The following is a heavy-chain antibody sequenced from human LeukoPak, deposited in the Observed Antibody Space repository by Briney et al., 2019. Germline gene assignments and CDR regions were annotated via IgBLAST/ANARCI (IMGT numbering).Heavy chain of an antibody. D-gene: IGHD3-22*01. CDR3: AKDSPDSIGYMDV. Sequence: PGGSLRLSCAASGFTFDDYAMHWVRQAPGKGLEWVSLISGDGGSTYYADSVKGRFTISRDNSKKSLYLQMNSLKTEDTAFYYCAKDSPDSIGYMDVWGKGTTVTVSS. V-gene: IGHV3-43*02. CDR2: ISGDGGST. CDR1: GFTFDDYA. J-gene: IGHJ6*03.